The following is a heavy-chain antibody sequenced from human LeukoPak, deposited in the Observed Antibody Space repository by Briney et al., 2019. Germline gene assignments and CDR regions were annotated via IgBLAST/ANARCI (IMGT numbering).Heavy chain of an antibody. Sequence: SVKVSCKASGGTFSSYAISWVRQAPGQGLQWMGGIIPIFGTANYAQKFQGRVTITTDESTSTAYMELSSLRSEDTAVYYCACGYSSSWYEGLLGDIVVVVAATPFDYGGQDTLVTVSS. CDR3: ACGYSSSWYEGLLGDIVVVVAATPFDY. J-gene: IGHJ4*02. CDR2: IIPIFGTA. D-gene: IGHD2-15*01. CDR1: GGTFSSYA. V-gene: IGHV1-69*05.